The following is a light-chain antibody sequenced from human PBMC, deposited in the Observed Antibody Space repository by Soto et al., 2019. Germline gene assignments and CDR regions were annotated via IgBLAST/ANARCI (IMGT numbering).Light chain of an antibody. CDR3: QHYNSYAEA. CDR2: KAS. V-gene: IGKV1-5*03. Sequence: DIQMTQSPSTLSGSVGDRVTITCRASQTISSWLAWYQQKPGKAPKLLIYKASTLKSGVPSRFSGSGSGTECTLTISSLQPDDFATYYCQHYNSYAEAVGQGTKVELK. J-gene: IGKJ1*01. CDR1: QTISSW.